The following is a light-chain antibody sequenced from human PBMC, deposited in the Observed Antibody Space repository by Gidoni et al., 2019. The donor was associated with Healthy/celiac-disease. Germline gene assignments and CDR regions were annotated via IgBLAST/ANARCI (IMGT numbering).Light chain of an antibody. CDR2: VAS. Sequence: DIVMTQSPDSLAVSLGERAPINCKSSQSVLYSSNNKNYLAWYQQKPGQPPKLLIYVASTRESGVPDRFSGSGSGTEFTLTISSLQAEDVAVYYCQQYYSTGKTFGQGTKLEIK. J-gene: IGKJ2*01. CDR1: QSVLYSSNNKNY. CDR3: QQYYSTGKT. V-gene: IGKV4-1*01.